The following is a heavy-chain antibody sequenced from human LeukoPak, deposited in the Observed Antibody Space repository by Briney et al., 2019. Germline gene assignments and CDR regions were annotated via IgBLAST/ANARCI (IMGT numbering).Heavy chain of an antibody. Sequence: SVKVSCKASGGTFSSYAISWVRQAPGQGLEWMGGIIPIFGTANYAQKFQGRVTITTDESTSTAYMELSSLRSEDTAVYYCARVGHSSSGPFDYWGQGTLVTASS. CDR3: ARVGHSSSGPFDY. CDR2: IIPIFGTA. D-gene: IGHD6-13*01. CDR1: GGTFSSYA. J-gene: IGHJ4*02. V-gene: IGHV1-69*05.